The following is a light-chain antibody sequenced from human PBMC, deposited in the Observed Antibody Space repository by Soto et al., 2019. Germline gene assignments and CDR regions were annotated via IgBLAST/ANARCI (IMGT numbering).Light chain of an antibody. CDR3: QQYYGTPLT. V-gene: IGKV4-1*01. CDR1: QSVLYSSNNKNY. Sequence: DIVMTQSPDSLAVSLGERATINCKSSQSVLYSSNNKNYLAWYQQKSGQPPKLLIYWASTRESGVPDRFSGSGSGTDFTLTISSLQAEDVAVYYCQQYYGTPLTFGHGTKVEIK. CDR2: WAS. J-gene: IGKJ1*01.